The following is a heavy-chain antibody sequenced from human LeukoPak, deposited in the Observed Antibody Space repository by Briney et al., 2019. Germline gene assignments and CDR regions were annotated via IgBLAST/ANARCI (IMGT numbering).Heavy chain of an antibody. CDR2: ISSSGSTI. J-gene: IGHJ4*02. D-gene: IGHD6-13*01. CDR1: GFTFSSDE. Sequence: GGSLRLSCAASGFTFSSDEMNWVRQAPGKGLEWVSYISSSGSTIYYADSVKGRFTISRDNAKNSLYLQMNSLRAEDTAVYYCARDAGIAAAGPSYDYWGQGTLVTVSS. CDR3: ARDAGIAAAGPSYDY. V-gene: IGHV3-48*03.